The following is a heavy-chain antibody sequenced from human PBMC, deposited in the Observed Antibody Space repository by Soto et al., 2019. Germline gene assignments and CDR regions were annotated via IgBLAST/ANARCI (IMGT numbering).Heavy chain of an antibody. CDR3: ARDGGSGTPVAGSQDRNMYVGVDV. D-gene: IGHD6-19*01. V-gene: IGHV3-53*01. CDR2: IFSDGST. CDR1: GFTVSGNS. J-gene: IGHJ6*02. Sequence: EVQLLDSGGDLIQPGGSLRLSCGASGFTVSGNSLSWVRQAPGKGLEWVSYIFSDGSTYYADSVRGRFTISRHKSKTTLYLHTNNLTAEDTAVYYCARDGGSGTPVAGSQDRNMYVGVDVGGHGSTVTASS.